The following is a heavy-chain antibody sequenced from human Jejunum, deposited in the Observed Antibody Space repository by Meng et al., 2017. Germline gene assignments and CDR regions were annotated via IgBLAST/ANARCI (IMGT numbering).Heavy chain of an antibody. Sequence: QVQLVKSVAGVKKPGASVKVSCKASGYTFTNYYMHWVRQAPGQGLEWMGIINTSVGYTSHAQKFQGRVTMTRDTSTSTVHMEVSSLRSADTAVYYCARASRVLGGFDYWGQGTLVTVSS. CDR2: INTSVGYT. CDR1: GYTFTNYY. J-gene: IGHJ4*02. V-gene: IGHV1-46*01. D-gene: IGHD3-16*01. CDR3: ARASRVLGGFDY.